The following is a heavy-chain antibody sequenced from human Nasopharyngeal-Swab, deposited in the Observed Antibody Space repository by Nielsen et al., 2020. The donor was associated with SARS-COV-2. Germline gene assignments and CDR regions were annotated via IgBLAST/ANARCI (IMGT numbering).Heavy chain of an antibody. J-gene: IGHJ3*02. D-gene: IGHD2-15*01. Sequence: SETLSLTCTVSGGSISSGDYYWSWIRQPPGKGLEWIGYIYYSGSTYYNPSLKSRVTISVDTSKNQFSLKLSSVTAADTAVYYCARDVGYCSGGSCYSSDAFDIWGQGTMVTVSS. CDR3: ARDVGYCSGGSCYSSDAFDI. CDR2: IYYSGST. V-gene: IGHV4-30-4*01. CDR1: GGSISSGDYY.